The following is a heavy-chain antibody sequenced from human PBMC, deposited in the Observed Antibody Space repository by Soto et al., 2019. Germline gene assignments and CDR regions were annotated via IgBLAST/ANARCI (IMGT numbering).Heavy chain of an antibody. Sequence: GGSLRLSCAASGFTFSSYGMHWVRQAPGKGLEWVAVISYDGSNKYYADSVKGRFTISRDNSKNTLYLQMNSLRAEDTAVYYCAKDRLYYYDSSGYYSGLFDYWGQGTLVTVSS. J-gene: IGHJ4*02. CDR1: GFTFSSYG. D-gene: IGHD3-22*01. CDR3: AKDRLYYYDSSGYYSGLFDY. CDR2: ISYDGSNK. V-gene: IGHV3-30*18.